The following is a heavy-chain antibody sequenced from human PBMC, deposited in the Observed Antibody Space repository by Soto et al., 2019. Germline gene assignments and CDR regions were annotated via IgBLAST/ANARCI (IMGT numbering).Heavy chain of an antibody. V-gene: IGHV1-18*01. CDR2: IGAYNGNT. CDR3: ARDPVAGTYFDY. CDR1: GYTFTTYG. J-gene: IGHJ4*02. D-gene: IGHD6-19*01. Sequence: QVQLVQSGAEVKKPGASVKVSCKASGYTFTTYGISWVRQAPGQGLEWMGWIGAYNGNTNYAQKLQGRVTMTTDTSTSSAYMERLRLKAEDTAVYYCARDPVAGTYFDYWGQGTLVTVSS.